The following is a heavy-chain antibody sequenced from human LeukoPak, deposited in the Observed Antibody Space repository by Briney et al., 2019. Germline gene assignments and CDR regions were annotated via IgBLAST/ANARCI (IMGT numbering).Heavy chain of an antibody. CDR3: AREIGPRQLHLWGSAFDY. J-gene: IGHJ4*02. CDR2: INPSGGST. D-gene: IGHD5-18*01. Sequence: GASVKVSCKASGYTFTGYYMHWVRQAPGQGLEWMGIINPSGGSTSYAQKFQGRVTMTRDTSTSTVYMELSSLRSEDTAVYYCAREIGPRQLHLWGSAFDYWGQGTLVTVSS. V-gene: IGHV1-46*01. CDR1: GYTFTGYY.